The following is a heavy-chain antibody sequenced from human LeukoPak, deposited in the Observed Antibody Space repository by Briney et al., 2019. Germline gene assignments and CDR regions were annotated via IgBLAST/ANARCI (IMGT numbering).Heavy chain of an antibody. CDR3: ARGMESAAVTKFYF. D-gene: IGHD4-17*01. J-gene: IGHJ4*02. CDR1: GYSFANSW. Sequence: GESLKISCQGSGYSFANSWIGWVRQMPGKGLEWMGIIYPGDSDTRYSPSFQGQVTISADKSMTTAYLQWSSLKASDSAMYYCARGMESAAVTKFYFWGQGTLVTVSS. CDR2: IYPGDSDT. V-gene: IGHV5-51*01.